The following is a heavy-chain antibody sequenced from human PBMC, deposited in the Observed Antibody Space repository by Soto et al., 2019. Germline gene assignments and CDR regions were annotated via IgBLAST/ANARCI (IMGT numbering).Heavy chain of an antibody. CDR2: IKSKTDGGTT. V-gene: IGHV3-15*01. CDR1: GFTFSNAW. J-gene: IGHJ4*02. D-gene: IGHD3-10*01. Sequence: GGSLRLSCAASGFTFSNAWMSWVRQAPGKGLEWVGRIKSKTDGGTTDYAAPVKGRFTISRDDSKNTLYLQMNSLKTEDTAVYYCTFSGGSGSYYKDYWGQGTLVTVSS. CDR3: TFSGGSGSYYKDY.